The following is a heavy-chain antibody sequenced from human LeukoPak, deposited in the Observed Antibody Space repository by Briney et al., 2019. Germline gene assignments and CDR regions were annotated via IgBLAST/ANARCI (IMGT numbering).Heavy chain of an antibody. V-gene: IGHV4-61*02. J-gene: IGHJ4*02. CDR2: IYTSGST. CDR3: AREKQLVLDY. CDR1: GGSISSGSYY. D-gene: IGHD6-6*01. Sequence: SETLSLTCTVSGGSISSGSYYWSWIRQPAGKGLEWIGRIYTSGSTNYNPSLKSRVTMSVDTSKNQFSLKLSSVTAADTAVYYCAREKQLVLDYWGQGTLVTVSS.